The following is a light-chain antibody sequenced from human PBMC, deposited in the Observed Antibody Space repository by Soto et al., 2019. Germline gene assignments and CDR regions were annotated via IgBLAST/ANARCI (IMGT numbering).Light chain of an antibody. V-gene: IGKV3-20*01. J-gene: IGKJ1*01. CDR2: GAS. Sequence: EMVMTQSPATLSVSPGERATLSCRASQSVNSNLAWYQQKLGQAPRVLIDGASTRATGIPDRFSGSGSGTDFTLTISRLEPEDFAVYYCQQYGSSPWTFGQGTK. CDR3: QQYGSSPWT. CDR1: QSVNSN.